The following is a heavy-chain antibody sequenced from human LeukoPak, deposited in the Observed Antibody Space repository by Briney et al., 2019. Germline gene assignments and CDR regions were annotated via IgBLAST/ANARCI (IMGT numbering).Heavy chain of an antibody. D-gene: IGHD3-10*01. J-gene: IGHJ5*02. CDR2: MNPNSGDT. CDR1: GYTFTSYY. V-gene: IGHV1-8*02. CDR3: VRASSGGHNWFDP. Sequence: GASVKVSCKASGYTFTSYYMHWVRQAPGQGLEWMGWMNPNSGDTGYAQKFQGRVTMTRNTSISTAYMELSSLRSEDTAVYYCVRASSGGHNWFDPWGQGTLVTVSS.